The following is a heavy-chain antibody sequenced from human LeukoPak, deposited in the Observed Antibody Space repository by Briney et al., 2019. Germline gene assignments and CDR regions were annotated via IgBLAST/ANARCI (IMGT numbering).Heavy chain of an antibody. J-gene: IGHJ4*02. D-gene: IGHD6-13*01. CDR3: AKEGAYSSSGLYYFDY. Sequence: ASVKVSCKASGGTFSSYAISWVRQAPGQGLEWMGGIIPIFGTANYAQKFQGRVTITADESTSTAYMELSSLRAEDTAVYYCAKEGAYSSSGLYYFDYWGQGTLVTVSS. CDR1: GGTFSSYA. CDR2: IIPIFGTA. V-gene: IGHV1-69*13.